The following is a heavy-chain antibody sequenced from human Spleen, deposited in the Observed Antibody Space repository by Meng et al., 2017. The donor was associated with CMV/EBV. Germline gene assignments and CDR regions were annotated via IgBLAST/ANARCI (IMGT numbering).Heavy chain of an antibody. CDR1: GLTFSSYS. D-gene: IGHD2-15*01. CDR3: ARGGGGPYFDY. J-gene: IGHJ4*02. CDR2: ISSSSGTM. V-gene: IGHV3-48*04. Sequence: GGSLRLSCAASGLTFSSYSMNWVRQAPGKGLEWVSYISSSSGTMYYADSVKGRFTISRDNAKNSLYLQMDSLRAEDTAVYYCARGGGGPYFDYWGQGTLVTVSS.